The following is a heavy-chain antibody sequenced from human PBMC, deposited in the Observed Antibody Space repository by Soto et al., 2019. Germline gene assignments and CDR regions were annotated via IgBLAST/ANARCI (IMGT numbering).Heavy chain of an antibody. Sequence: SETLSLTCTVSGGSISSSSYYWGWIRQPPGKGLEWIGSIYYSGSTYYNPSLKSRVTISVDTSKNQFSLKLSSVTAADTAVYYCARPNHYDFWSGYTTDRYYGMDVWGQGTTVTVSS. CDR3: ARPNHYDFWSGYTTDRYYGMDV. D-gene: IGHD3-3*01. J-gene: IGHJ6*02. V-gene: IGHV4-39*01. CDR1: GGSISSSSYY. CDR2: IYYSGST.